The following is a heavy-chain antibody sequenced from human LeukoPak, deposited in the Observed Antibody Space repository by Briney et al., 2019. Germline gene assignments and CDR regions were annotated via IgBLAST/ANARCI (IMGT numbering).Heavy chain of an antibody. CDR3: VHRTTVTSFDY. Sequence: SCPTLVKPTQTLTLTCTFSGFSLTTSGVVVGWVRQPPGKALEWVAFIYWDDNKRYSPSLKSRLTITKDTSKNQVVLTMTNVDPVDTATYYCVHRTTVTSFDYWGQGTLVTVSS. V-gene: IGHV2-5*02. D-gene: IGHD4-17*01. J-gene: IGHJ4*02. CDR2: IYWDDNK. CDR1: GFSLTTSGVV.